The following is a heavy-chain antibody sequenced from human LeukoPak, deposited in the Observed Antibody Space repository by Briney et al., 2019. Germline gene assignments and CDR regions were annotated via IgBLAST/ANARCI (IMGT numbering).Heavy chain of an antibody. D-gene: IGHD3-16*01. CDR1: GFTFSSYW. CDR3: AKGGGGRLIYYYYMDV. Sequence: GGSLRLSCAASGFTFSSYWMSWVRQAPGKGLEWVANIKQDGSEKYHVDSVKGRFTISRDNAKNSLYLQMNSLRAEDMALYYCAKGGGGRLIYYYYMDVWGKGTTVTVSS. J-gene: IGHJ6*03. CDR2: IKQDGSEK. V-gene: IGHV3-7*03.